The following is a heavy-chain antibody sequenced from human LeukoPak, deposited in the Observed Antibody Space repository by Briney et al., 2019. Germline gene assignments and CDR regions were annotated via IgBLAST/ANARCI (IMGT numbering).Heavy chain of an antibody. J-gene: IGHJ2*01. V-gene: IGHV4-38-2*02. CDR2: IYHSGST. D-gene: IGHD2-2*02. CDR1: GYSISSGYY. Sequence: SETLSLTCTVSGYSISSGYYWGWIRQPPGKGLEWIGSIYHSGSTYYNPSLKSRVTISVDTSKNQFSLKLSSVTAADTAVYYCARDRIVVVPAAILELGWYFDLWGRGTLVTVSS. CDR3: ARDRIVVVPAAILELGWYFDL.